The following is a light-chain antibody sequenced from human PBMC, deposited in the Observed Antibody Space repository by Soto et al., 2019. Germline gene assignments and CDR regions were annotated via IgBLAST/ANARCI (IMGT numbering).Light chain of an antibody. J-gene: IGKJ5*01. CDR3: QQYDTLPLT. V-gene: IGKV1-33*01. CDR2: DSS. CDR1: QDITNY. Sequence: DIQMTQSPSSLSASVGDRVTITCQASQDITNYLNWYQQKPGKAPKLLIHDSSNLETGVPSRFSGSGSGTYFSFTISSLQPEEIATYYCQQYDTLPLTFGQGTRLEIK.